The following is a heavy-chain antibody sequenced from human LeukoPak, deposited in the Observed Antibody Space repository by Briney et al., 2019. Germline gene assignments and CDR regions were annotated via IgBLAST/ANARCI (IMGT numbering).Heavy chain of an antibody. CDR2: INPKSGGT. V-gene: IGHV1-2*02. Sequence: ASVKVSCKASGYTFTDYYIHWVRQAPGQGLEWMGWINPKSGGTNYAQKFQGRVTMTRDTSINTAYMELSRLRSDDTAVYYCARGGAYYYDSSGRGDWWGQGTLVTVSS. CDR1: GYTFTDYY. CDR3: ARGGAYYYDSSGRGDW. D-gene: IGHD3-22*01. J-gene: IGHJ4*02.